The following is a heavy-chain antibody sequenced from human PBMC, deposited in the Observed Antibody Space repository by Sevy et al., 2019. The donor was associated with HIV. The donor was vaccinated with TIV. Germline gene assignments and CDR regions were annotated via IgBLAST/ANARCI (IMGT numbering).Heavy chain of an antibody. CDR2: ISWNGADI. Sequence: GGSLRLSCAASNLTFEDYAMHWVRRAPGKGLEWVSGISWNGADIGFATSVKGRFTISRDNAKSSVYLQINSLTPEDTGVYYCAKGQQLITQSGSYFYYGMNVWGQGTTVTVSS. V-gene: IGHV3-9*01. D-gene: IGHD6-13*01. J-gene: IGHJ6*02. CDR3: AKGQQLITQSGSYFYYGMNV. CDR1: NLTFEDYA.